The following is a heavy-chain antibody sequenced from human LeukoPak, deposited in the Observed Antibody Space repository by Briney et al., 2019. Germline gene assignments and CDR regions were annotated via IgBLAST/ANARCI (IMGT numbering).Heavy chain of an antibody. D-gene: IGHD3-3*01. J-gene: IGHJ4*02. CDR2: ITGSGGTT. V-gene: IGHV3-23*01. CDR1: GFTFSRYA. Sequence: GGSLRLSCAASGFTFSRYAMTWVRQGPGKGLEWVSSITGSGGTTYYADSVKGRFTISRDNSRKTLYLQMNSLRAEDTAVYYCATQSGPDDYWGQGTLATVSS. CDR3: ATQSGPDDY.